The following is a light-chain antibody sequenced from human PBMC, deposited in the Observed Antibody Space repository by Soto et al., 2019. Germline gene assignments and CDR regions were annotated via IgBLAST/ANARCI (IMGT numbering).Light chain of an antibody. Sequence: DIQMTQSPSSVSASVGDRVTITCRASQAISSYLAWYQQKPGRAPKLLISAASSLQSGVPSRFSGSGSGTEFTLNISSLQPEDFATYYCQQTMTFPLTFGGGTKVEI. CDR1: QAISSY. CDR2: AAS. CDR3: QQTMTFPLT. J-gene: IGKJ4*01. V-gene: IGKV1-12*01.